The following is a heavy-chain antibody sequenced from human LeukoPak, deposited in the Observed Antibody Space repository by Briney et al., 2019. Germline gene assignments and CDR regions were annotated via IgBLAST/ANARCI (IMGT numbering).Heavy chain of an antibody. CDR1: GGSFSGYY. V-gene: IGHV4-34*01. D-gene: IGHD2-15*01. CDR2: INHSGST. J-gene: IGHJ6*02. Sequence: SSETLSLTCAVYGGSFSGYYWSWIRQPPGKGLEWIGEINHSGSTNYNPSLKSRVTISVDTSKNQFSLKLSSVTAADTAVYYCARAPARGYCSGGSCYFYYYYGMDVWGQGTTVTVSS. CDR3: ARAPARGYCSGGSCYFYYYYGMDV.